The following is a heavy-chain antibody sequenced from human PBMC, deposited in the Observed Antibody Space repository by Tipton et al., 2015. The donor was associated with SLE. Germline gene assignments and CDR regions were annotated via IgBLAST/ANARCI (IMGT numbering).Heavy chain of an antibody. V-gene: IGHV3-49*04. CDR2: IRSKAYCGTI. D-gene: IGHD1-7*01. J-gene: IGHJ1*01. CDR1: GFTFRDSG. Sequence: RSLRLSCRASGFTFRDSGMNWVRQAPGKGLQWVGFIRSKAYCGTIQYSASVKGRFIISRDDSESTAYLQMNSLKIEDTAVYYCTRDLNWNSLGYFYQWGQGTLVTVSP. CDR3: TRDLNWNSLGYFYQ.